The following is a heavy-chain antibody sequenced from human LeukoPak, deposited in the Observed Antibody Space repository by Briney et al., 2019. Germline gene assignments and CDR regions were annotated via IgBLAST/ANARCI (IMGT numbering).Heavy chain of an antibody. J-gene: IGHJ4*02. CDR3: ARGPYDFWSGYYLDY. Sequence: ASVKVSCKASGYTFTGYYMHWVRQAPGQGLEWMGWINPNSGGTNYAQKFQGRVTMTRDTSISTAYMELSRLRSDDTAVYYCARGPYDFWSGYYLDYWGQGTLVTVSS. CDR1: GYTFTGYY. CDR2: INPNSGGT. V-gene: IGHV1-2*02. D-gene: IGHD3-3*01.